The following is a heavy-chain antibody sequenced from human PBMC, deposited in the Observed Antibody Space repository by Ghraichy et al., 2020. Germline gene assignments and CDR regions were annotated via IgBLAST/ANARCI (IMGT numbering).Heavy chain of an antibody. CDR3: ARGPTVVTPPFDY. Sequence: GESLNISCAASGFTFSSYGMHWVRQAPGKGLEWVAVIWYDGSNKYYADSVKGRFTISRDNSKNTLYLQMNSLRAEDTAVYYCARGPTVVTPPFDYWGQGTLVTVSS. J-gene: IGHJ4*02. CDR1: GFTFSSYG. D-gene: IGHD4-23*01. V-gene: IGHV3-33*01. CDR2: IWYDGSNK.